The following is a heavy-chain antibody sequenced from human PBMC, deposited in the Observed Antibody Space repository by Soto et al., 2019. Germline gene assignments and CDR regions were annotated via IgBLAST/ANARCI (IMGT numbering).Heavy chain of an antibody. CDR2: INHSGST. CDR1: GGSFSGYY. CDR3: ARGQGANYDFWSGYRRNNWFDP. Sequence: TLSLTCAVYGGSFSGYYWSWIRQPPGKGLEWIGEINHSGSTNYNPSLKSRVTISVDTSKNQFSLKLSSVTAADTAVYYCARGQGANYDFWSGYRRNNWFDPWGQGTLVTVSS. J-gene: IGHJ5*02. D-gene: IGHD3-3*01. V-gene: IGHV4-34*01.